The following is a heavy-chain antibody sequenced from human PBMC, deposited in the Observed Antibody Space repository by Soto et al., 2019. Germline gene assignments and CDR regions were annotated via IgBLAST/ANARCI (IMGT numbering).Heavy chain of an antibody. Sequence: QVTLKESGPVLVKPTETLTLTCTVSGFSLSNARMSVSWIRQPPGKALEWLAHIFSNDAKSYSASLKSRLTIAEDTSKSQVVLTMTNMDPVDTATYYCAGIRGWGWLGANDYWGQGTLVTVSS. V-gene: IGHV2-26*01. J-gene: IGHJ4*02. D-gene: IGHD3-10*01. CDR2: IFSNDAK. CDR1: GFSLSNARMS. CDR3: AGIRGWGWLGANDY.